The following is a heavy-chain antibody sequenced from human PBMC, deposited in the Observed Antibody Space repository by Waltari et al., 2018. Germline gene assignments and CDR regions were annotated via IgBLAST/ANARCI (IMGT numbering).Heavy chain of an antibody. D-gene: IGHD1-20*01. J-gene: IGHJ4*02. Sequence: EVQLVESGGGLVQPGGSLRLSCAASGFTFSSYSMNWVRQAPGKGLEWVSYISSSSSTIYYADSVKGRFTISRDNAKNSLYLQMNSLRVEDTAVYYCARARYNWKQNPVDYWGQGTLVTVSS. V-gene: IGHV3-48*01. CDR3: ARARYNWKQNPVDY. CDR1: GFTFSSYS. CDR2: ISSSSSTI.